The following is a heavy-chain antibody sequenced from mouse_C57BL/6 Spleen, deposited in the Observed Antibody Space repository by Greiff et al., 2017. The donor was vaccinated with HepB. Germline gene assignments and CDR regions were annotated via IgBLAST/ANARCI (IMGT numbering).Heavy chain of an antibody. J-gene: IGHJ3*01. CDR2: INPSNGGT. V-gene: IGHV1-53*01. CDR1: GYTFTSYW. CDR3: ARSVYYGSRRAWFAY. D-gene: IGHD1-1*01. Sequence: VQLQQPGTELVKPGASVKLSCKASGYTFTSYWMHWVKQRPGQGLEWIGNINPSNGGTNYNEKFKSKATLTVDKSSSTAYMQLSSLTSEDSAVYYCARSVYYGSRRAWFAYWGQGTLVTVSA.